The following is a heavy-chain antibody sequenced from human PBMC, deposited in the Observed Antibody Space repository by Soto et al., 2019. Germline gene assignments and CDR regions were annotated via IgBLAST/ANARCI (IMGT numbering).Heavy chain of an antibody. V-gene: IGHV3-30*18. D-gene: IGHD5-12*01. J-gene: IGHJ4*02. CDR1: GFTFSSYG. CDR2: ISYDGSNT. CDR3: AKARVYSGYDGDDY. Sequence: GGSLRLSCAASGFTFSSYGMHWVRQAPGKGLEWVAIISYDGSNTYYVDSVKGRFTISRDNSKNTLYLQMNSLRSEDTAVYYCAKARVYSGYDGDDYWGQGTLVTVSS.